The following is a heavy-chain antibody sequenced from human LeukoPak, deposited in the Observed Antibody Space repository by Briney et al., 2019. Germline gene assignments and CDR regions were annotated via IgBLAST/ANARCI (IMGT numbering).Heavy chain of an antibody. CDR2: ISAYNGNT. Sequence: ASVKVSCKASGYTFISYGISWVRQAPGQGLEWMGWISAYNGNTDYAQKLQSRVTMTRDTSTSTAYMELRSLRSDDTAVYYCARDFSSGWDLFDYWGQGTLVTVSS. J-gene: IGHJ4*02. CDR1: GYTFISYG. CDR3: ARDFSSGWDLFDY. V-gene: IGHV1-18*01. D-gene: IGHD1-26*01.